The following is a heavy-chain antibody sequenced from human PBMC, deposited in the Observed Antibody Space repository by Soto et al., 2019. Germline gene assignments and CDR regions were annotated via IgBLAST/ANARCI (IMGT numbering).Heavy chain of an antibody. Sequence: GWSLRRSCAASGFTFSTYQMNLVRQAPWKGLEWVSYIHSGGSTIYYADSVKGLFTSSRDNAKNSLYLQMNSLRAEDTAVYYCARDGSTVTTHLPYAMDVLREGTTVTVFS. CDR3: ARDGSTVTTHLPYAMDV. CDR2: IHSGGSTI. J-gene: IGHJ6*04. V-gene: IGHV3-48*03. D-gene: IGHD4-17*01. CDR1: GFTFSTYQ.